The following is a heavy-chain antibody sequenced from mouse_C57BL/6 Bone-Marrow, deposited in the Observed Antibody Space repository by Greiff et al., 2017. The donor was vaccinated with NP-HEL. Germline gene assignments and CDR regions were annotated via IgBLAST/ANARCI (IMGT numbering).Heavy chain of an antibody. V-gene: IGHV1-82*01. CDR1: GYEFSSSW. CDR3: ATFNWDGFAY. CDR2: IYPGDGDT. J-gene: IGHJ3*01. Sequence: QVQLQQSGPELVKPGASVKISCKASGYEFSSSWMNWVKQRPGKGLEWIGRIYPGDGDTNYNGKFKGKATLTADKSASTAYMQLSSLTSEDSAVYFCATFNWDGFAYWGQGTLVTVSA. D-gene: IGHD4-1*01.